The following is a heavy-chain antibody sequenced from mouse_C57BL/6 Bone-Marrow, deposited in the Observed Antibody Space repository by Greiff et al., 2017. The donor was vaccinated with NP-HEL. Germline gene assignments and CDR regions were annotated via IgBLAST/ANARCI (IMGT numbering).Heavy chain of an antibody. J-gene: IGHJ2*01. D-gene: IGHD2-1*01. CDR1: GYTFTTYS. Sequence: QVQLQQSGAELVKPGASVKMSCKASGYTFTTYSIEWVKQNHGKSLEWIGNFHPYNDDTEYNEKFKNKATLTVEKSSSTVYLELSRLTSDDSSVNNGERGGKYWYYLDYWGQGTTLTVSS. CDR3: ERGGKYWYYLDY. CDR2: FHPYNDDT. V-gene: IGHV1-47*01.